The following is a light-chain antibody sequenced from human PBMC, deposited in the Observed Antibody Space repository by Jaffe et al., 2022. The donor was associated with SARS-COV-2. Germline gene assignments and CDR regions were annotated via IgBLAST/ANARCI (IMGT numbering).Light chain of an antibody. Sequence: QSALTQPRSVSGSPGQPVTISCTGTSSYVGDYNYVSWYQQHPGKAPKLLIYDTNKRPSGVPDRFSASRSGNTASLTVSGLQAEDEADYYCCSYAGSYSLLFGGGTKLTVL. CDR3: CSYAGSYSLL. CDR1: SSYVGDYNY. J-gene: IGLJ3*02. V-gene: IGLV2-11*01. CDR2: DTN.